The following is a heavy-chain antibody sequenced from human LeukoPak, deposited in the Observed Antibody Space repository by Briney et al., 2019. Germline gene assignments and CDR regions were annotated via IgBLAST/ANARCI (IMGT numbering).Heavy chain of an antibody. V-gene: IGHV3-15*01. CDR3: TTDHPPLWFGERAKMDYYYYYGMDV. Sequence: AXPVKGRFTISRDDSKNTLYLQMNSLKTEDTAVYYCTTDHPPLWFGERAKMDYYYYYGMDVWGQGTTVTVSS. D-gene: IGHD3-10*01. J-gene: IGHJ6*02.